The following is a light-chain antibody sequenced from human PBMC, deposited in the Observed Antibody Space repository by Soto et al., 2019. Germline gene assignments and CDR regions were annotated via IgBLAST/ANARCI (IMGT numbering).Light chain of an antibody. CDR1: QRVGTH. Sequence: EILMTQSPPTLSVSPGERATLSCRASQRVGTHVAWYQQKPGQAPRLFIYNASTRATGIPARFSGSGSGTEFTLTINSLQSEDSAVYYCQQYDSWPPLTFGQGTKVEIK. J-gene: IGKJ4*01. CDR2: NAS. CDR3: QQYDSWPPLT. V-gene: IGKV3-15*01.